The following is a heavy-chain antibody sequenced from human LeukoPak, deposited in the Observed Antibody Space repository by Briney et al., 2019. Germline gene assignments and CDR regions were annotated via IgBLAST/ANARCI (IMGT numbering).Heavy chain of an antibody. CDR3: ATAELWGGYELPNL. J-gene: IGHJ5*02. CDR1: GYTLTELS. V-gene: IGHV1-24*01. D-gene: IGHD5-12*01. Sequence: ASVKVSCKVSGYTLTELSMHWVRQAPGKGLEWMGGFDREDGETFYAQKVQGRVTMTEDTSTDTAYMELNSLRSEDTAVYYCATAELWGGYELPNLWGEGTLLTVSS. CDR2: FDREDGET.